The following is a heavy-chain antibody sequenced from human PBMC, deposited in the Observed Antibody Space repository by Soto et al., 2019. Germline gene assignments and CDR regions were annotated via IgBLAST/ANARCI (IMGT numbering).Heavy chain of an antibody. CDR1: GFTFSSHA. V-gene: IGHV3-48*01. D-gene: IGHD4-17*01. Sequence: EVQLVESGGDLVQPGGSLRLSCAASGFTFSSHAMNWVRQAPGKGLEWVASISATSATYYADFVKGRFIISSDNAKDSLFLQMNSLRAVDTAVYYCVDGDYNWGQGTLVTVSS. CDR3: VDGDYN. J-gene: IGHJ4*02. CDR2: ISATSAT.